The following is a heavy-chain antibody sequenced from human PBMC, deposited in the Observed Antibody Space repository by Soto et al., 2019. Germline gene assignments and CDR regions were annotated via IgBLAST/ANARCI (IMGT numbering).Heavy chain of an antibody. CDR2: ISSSSSYT. J-gene: IGHJ5*02. CDR3: ARDHYGPGWFDP. V-gene: IGHV3-11*05. D-gene: IGHD3-10*01. Sequence: QVQLVESGGGLVKPGGSLRLSCAASGFTFSDYYMSWIRQAPGKGLEWVSYISSSSSYTNYADSVKGRFTNSRDNAKNSLYLQRNSLRAEDTAVYYCARDHYGPGWFDPWGQGTLVTVSS. CDR1: GFTFSDYY.